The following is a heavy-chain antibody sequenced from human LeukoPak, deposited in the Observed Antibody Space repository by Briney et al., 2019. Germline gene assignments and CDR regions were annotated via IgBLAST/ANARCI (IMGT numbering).Heavy chain of an antibody. Sequence: HPGGSLRLSCAASVFTFSTYNMNWVRQAPGKGLEWVAFIRYDGSNKYYADSVKGRFTISRDNSKNTLYLQMNSLRAEDTAVYYCANASYYYDSSGYYGLDYWGQGTLVTVSS. D-gene: IGHD3-22*01. CDR2: IRYDGSNK. J-gene: IGHJ4*02. V-gene: IGHV3-30*02. CDR3: ANASYYYDSSGYYGLDY. CDR1: VFTFSTYN.